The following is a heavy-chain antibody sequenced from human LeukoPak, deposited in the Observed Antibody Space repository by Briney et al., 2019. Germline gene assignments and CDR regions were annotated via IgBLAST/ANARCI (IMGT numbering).Heavy chain of an antibody. D-gene: IGHD6-13*01. CDR1: GYSISSGYY. CDR3: ARAYSSSWYWNWFDP. J-gene: IGHJ5*02. Sequence: SETLSLTCTVSGYSISSGYYWGWIRQPPGQGLEWIGNIYHSGNTYYNPSLKSRVTVSVDMSKNQFSLKLNSVTAADTALYYCARAYSSSWYWNWFDPWGQGTLVTVSS. V-gene: IGHV4-38-2*02. CDR2: IYHSGNT.